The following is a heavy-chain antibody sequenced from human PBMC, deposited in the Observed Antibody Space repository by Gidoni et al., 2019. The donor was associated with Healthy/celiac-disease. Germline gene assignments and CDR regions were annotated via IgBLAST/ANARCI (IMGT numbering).Heavy chain of an antibody. D-gene: IGHD3-16*01. Sequence: EVQLLESGGGLVQPGGSLRLPCAASGFTFRSYAMSWVRQAPGKGLEWVSAISGSGGSTYYADSVKGRFTISRDNSKNTLYLQMNSLRAEDTAVYYCAKVGQPIRWGWFDPWGQGTLVTVSS. V-gene: IGHV3-23*01. CDR2: ISGSGGST. CDR1: GFTFRSYA. CDR3: AKVGQPIRWGWFDP. J-gene: IGHJ5*02.